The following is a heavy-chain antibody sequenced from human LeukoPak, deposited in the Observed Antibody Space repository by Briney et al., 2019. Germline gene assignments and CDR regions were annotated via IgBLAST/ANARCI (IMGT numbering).Heavy chain of an antibody. V-gene: IGHV7-4-1*02. CDR3: ARHESCSNGVCYQINS. CDR2: INTNTGNP. Sequence: ASVKVSCKASGYTFTSYAMNWVRQAPGQGLEWMGWINTNTGNPTYAQGFTGRFVFSLDTSVSTAYLQISSLKAEDTAVYYCARHESCSNGVCYQINSWGQGTLVTVSS. D-gene: IGHD2-8*01. J-gene: IGHJ4*02. CDR1: GYTFTSYA.